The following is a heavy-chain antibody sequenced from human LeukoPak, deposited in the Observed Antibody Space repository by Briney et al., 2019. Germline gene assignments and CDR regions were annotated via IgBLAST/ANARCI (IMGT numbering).Heavy chain of an antibody. Sequence: GESLKISCQGSGYNFTTKWIGWVRQMPGKGLEWMGIIYPGDSKTIYSPSFQGQVFISADRSIRTAYLQWRSLKVSDTAMYYCARHESVFSMDVWGQGTTVTVSS. CDR3: ARHESVFSMDV. V-gene: IGHV5-51*01. J-gene: IGHJ6*02. CDR1: GYNFTTKW. CDR2: IYPGDSKT.